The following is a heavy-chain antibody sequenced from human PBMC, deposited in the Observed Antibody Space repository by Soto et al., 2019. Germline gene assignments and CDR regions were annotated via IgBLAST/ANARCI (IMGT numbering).Heavy chain of an antibody. J-gene: IGHJ6*02. CDR3: ARVSEDGSGSSSWYYYYGMDV. CDR2: IIPVFGTA. CDR1: GGTFSSYA. Sequence: SVKVSCKASGGTFSSYAISWVRQAPGQGLEWMGGIIPVFGTANYAQKFQGRVTITADESTSTAYMELSSLRSEDTAVYYCARVSEDGSGSSSWYYYYGMDVWGQGTTVTVSS. D-gene: IGHD6-13*01. V-gene: IGHV1-69*13.